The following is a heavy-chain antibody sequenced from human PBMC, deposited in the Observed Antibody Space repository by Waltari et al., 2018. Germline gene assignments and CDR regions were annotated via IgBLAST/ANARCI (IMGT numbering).Heavy chain of an antibody. D-gene: IGHD3-22*01. CDR3: ARATYYYSGGYWDY. Sequence: EVQLVESGGGLVQPGGSLRLSCVASGFTFRNYEGNWVRQVPWKGLEWVSYISSDGGAIYYADSVKGRFTSSRDNAKSSLYLHMSSLRAEDTAVYYCARATYYYSGGYWDYWGQGTLVTVSS. CDR1: GFTFRNYE. V-gene: IGHV3-48*03. CDR2: ISSDGGAI. J-gene: IGHJ4*02.